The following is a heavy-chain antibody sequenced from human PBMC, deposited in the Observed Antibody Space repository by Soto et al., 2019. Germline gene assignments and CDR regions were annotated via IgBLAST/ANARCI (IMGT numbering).Heavy chain of an antibody. V-gene: IGHV3-74*01. CDR2: INGDASNA. CDR1: GFTFTNYW. D-gene: IGHD4-4*01. J-gene: IGHJ6*02. Sequence: EVQLVESGGTLVQPGGSLRLSCAGAGFTFTNYWMHWVRQAPGKGLVWVSRINGDASNAFYADSVKGRFTISRDNAKNTVYLQLNGLGAEDTAVYYCARGIQYRYGMDVWGQGTTVTVSS. CDR3: ARGIQYRYGMDV.